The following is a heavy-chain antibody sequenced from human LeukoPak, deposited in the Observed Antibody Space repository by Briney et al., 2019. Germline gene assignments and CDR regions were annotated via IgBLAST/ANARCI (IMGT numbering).Heavy chain of an antibody. Sequence: GGSLRLSCAASGFTFSSYGMHWVRQAPGKGLEWVAFIRYDGSNKYYADSVKGRFTISRDNSKSTLYLQMNSLRAEDTTVYYCATPGVVPAYGYFDYWGQGTLVTVSS. J-gene: IGHJ4*02. D-gene: IGHD2-2*01. CDR2: IRYDGSNK. CDR1: GFTFSSYG. CDR3: ATPGVVPAYGYFDY. V-gene: IGHV3-30*02.